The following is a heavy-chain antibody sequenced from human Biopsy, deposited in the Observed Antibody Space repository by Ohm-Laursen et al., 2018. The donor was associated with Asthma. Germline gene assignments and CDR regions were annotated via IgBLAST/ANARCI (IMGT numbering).Heavy chain of an antibody. V-gene: IGHV3-23*01. CDR1: GFTFSSSA. CDR2: ITGSGGTT. CDR3: AKDFRGIAVAGDRGFDY. D-gene: IGHD6-19*01. J-gene: IGHJ4*02. Sequence: GSLRLSCAASGFTFSSSAMSWVRQAPGKGLERVSAITGSGGTTYYADSVRGRFTISRDNSKSTLFLQMDSLSAEDTAVYYCAKDFRGIAVAGDRGFDYWGQGTLDTVSS.